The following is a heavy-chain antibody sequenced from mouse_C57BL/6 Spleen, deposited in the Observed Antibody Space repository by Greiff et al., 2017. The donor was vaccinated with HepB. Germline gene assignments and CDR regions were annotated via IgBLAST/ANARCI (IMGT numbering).Heavy chain of an antibody. CDR3: ARWLSPYWYFDV. CDR2: INPNNGGT. Sequence: EVQLQQSGPELVKPGASVKIPCKASGYTFTDYNMDWVKQSHGKSLEWIGDINPNNGGTIYNQKFKGKATLTVDKSSSTAYMELRSLTSEDTAVYYWARWLSPYWYFDVWGTGTTVTVSS. V-gene: IGHV1-18*01. J-gene: IGHJ1*03. D-gene: IGHD2-3*01. CDR1: GYTFTDYN.